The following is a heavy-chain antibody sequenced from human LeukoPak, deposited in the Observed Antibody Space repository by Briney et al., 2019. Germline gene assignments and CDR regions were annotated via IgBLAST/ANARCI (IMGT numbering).Heavy chain of an antibody. J-gene: IGHJ4*02. CDR2: INPNSGGT. V-gene: IGHV1-2*02. D-gene: IGHD1-20*01. Sequence: VASVKVSCKASGYTFIGYYMRWVRQGPGQGLEWMGWINPNSGGTNYAQKFQRRVTMTRDTYISTAYMELSRLRSDDTAVYYCARGNWNAQDFDYWGQGTLVTVSS. CDR3: ARGNWNAQDFDY. CDR1: GYTFIGYY.